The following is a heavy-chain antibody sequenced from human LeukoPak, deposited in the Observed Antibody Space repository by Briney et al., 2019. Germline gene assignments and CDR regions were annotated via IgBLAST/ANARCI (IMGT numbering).Heavy chain of an antibody. CDR1: GGSISSSSYY. CDR2: IYYSGST. D-gene: IGHD2-2*01. V-gene: IGHV4-39*01. J-gene: IGHJ4*02. CDR3: ARRRYCSSTSCYYFDY. Sequence: SETLSLXCTVSGGSISSSSYYWGWIRQPPGKGREWIGSIYYSGSTYYNPSLKSRVTISVDTSKNQFSLKLSSVTAADTAVYYCARRRYCSSTSCYYFDYWGQGTLVTVSS.